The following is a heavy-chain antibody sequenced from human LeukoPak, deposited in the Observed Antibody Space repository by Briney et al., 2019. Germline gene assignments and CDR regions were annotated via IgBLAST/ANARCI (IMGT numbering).Heavy chain of an antibody. CDR1: GYTFTGYY. J-gene: IGHJ2*01. CDR3: ARDYYDSSGYPSFDL. V-gene: IGHV1-18*04. D-gene: IGHD3-22*01. CDR2: ISAYNGNT. Sequence: GASVKVSCKASGYTFTGYYMHWVRQAPGQGLEWMGWISAYNGNTNYAQKLQGRVTMTTDTSTSTAYMELRSLRSDDTAVYYCARDYYDSSGYPSFDLWGRGTLVTVSS.